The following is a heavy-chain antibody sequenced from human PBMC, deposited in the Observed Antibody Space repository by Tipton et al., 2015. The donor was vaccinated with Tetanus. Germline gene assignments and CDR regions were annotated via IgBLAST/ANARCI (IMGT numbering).Heavy chain of an antibody. CDR1: GFIFSSYG. V-gene: IGHV3-33*01. Sequence: SLRLSCAASGFIFSSYGIHWVRQAPGKGLEWLAVSWYDGTDKYYADSVKRRFTISRENSKNTLYLQMNSIRAEDPALYYCAREADCSGGSCFSGDLDTWGQGTQVTVSS. CDR2: SWYDGTDK. CDR3: AREADCSGGSCFSGDLDT. D-gene: IGHD2-15*01. J-gene: IGHJ5*02.